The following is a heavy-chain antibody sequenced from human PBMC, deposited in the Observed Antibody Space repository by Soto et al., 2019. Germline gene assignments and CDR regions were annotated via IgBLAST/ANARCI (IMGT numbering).Heavy chain of an antibody. CDR1: GGSIRSSSYY. Sequence: PWETLSLTCTVSGGSIRSSSYYWGWIRQPPGKGLEWIGSIYYTGNTYYNPSLKSRVTISIDTSKNQFSLKLSSMTAVDTAVYYCARQRRSRITAWEDLWG. V-gene: IGHV4-39*01. CDR3: ARQRRSRITAWEDL. CDR2: IYYTGNT. J-gene: IGHJ2*01. D-gene: IGHD6-13*01.